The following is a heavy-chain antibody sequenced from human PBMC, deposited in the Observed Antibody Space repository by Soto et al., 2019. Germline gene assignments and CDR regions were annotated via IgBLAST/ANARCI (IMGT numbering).Heavy chain of an antibody. V-gene: IGHV1-46*01. CDR2: INPSGGST. J-gene: IGHJ6*02. CDR3: ARVDADGGSTSYYYYGMDV. D-gene: IGHD1-26*01. CDR1: GYTFTSYY. Sequence: VASVKVSCKASGYTFTSYYMHWVRQAPGQGLEWMGIINPSGGSTSYAQKFQGGVTMTRDTSTSTVYMELSSLRSEDTAVYYCARVDADGGSTSYYYYGMDVWGQGTTVTVSS.